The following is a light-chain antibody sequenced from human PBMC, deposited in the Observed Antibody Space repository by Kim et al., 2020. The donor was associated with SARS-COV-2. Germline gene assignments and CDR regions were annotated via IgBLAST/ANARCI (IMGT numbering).Light chain of an antibody. CDR3: SSYTSSSTWV. Sequence: GQSITISCTGTSSDVGGYNYVSWYQQHPGKAPKLRIYVVSKRPSGVSNRFSGSKSGNTASLTISGLQAEDEADYYCSSYTSSSTWVFGGGTQLTVL. V-gene: IGLV2-14*04. CDR1: SSDVGGYNY. J-gene: IGLJ3*02. CDR2: VVS.